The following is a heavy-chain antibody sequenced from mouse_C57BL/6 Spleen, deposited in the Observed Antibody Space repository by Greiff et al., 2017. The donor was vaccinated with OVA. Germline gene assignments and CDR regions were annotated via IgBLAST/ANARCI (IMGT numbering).Heavy chain of an antibody. V-gene: IGHV1-26*01. CDR3: AEETTERGSSYAGTIDY. CDR2: INPNNGGT. CDR1: GYTFTDYY. J-gene: IGHJ2*01. Sequence: EVQLQQSGPELVKPGASVKISCKASGYTFTDYYMNWVKQSHGKSLEWIGDINPNNGGTSYNQKFKGKATLTVDKSSSTAYMELRSLTSEDSAVYYCAEETTERGSSYAGTIDYWGQGTTLTVSS. D-gene: IGHD1-1*01.